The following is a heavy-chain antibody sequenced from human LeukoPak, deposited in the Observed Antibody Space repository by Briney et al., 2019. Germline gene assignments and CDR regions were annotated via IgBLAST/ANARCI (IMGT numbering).Heavy chain of an antibody. J-gene: IGHJ4*02. CDR2: ISSSSSYI. CDR1: GFTFSSYS. D-gene: IGHD5-12*01. CDR3: AKTGSGYDLGYYFDY. V-gene: IGHV3-21*04. Sequence: GGSLRLSCAASGFTFSSYSMNWVRQAPGKGLEWVSSISSSSSYIYYADSVKGRFTISRDNAKNSLYLQMNSLRAEDTALYYCAKTGSGYDLGYYFDYWGQGTLVTVSS.